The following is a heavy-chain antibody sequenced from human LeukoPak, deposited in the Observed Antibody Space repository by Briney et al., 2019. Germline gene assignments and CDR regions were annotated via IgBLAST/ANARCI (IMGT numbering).Heavy chain of an antibody. V-gene: IGHV4-34*01. CDR2: INHRGST. CDR1: GGSFSDYY. Sequence: SETLSLTCAVYGGSFSDYYWTWIRQPPGQGLEWIGEINHRGSTHYNPSLKSRVTISVDTSKKQFSLKLSSVTAADTAVYYCATYSTGFDIWGQGTVVTVSS. D-gene: IGHD6-19*01. CDR3: ATYSTGFDI. J-gene: IGHJ3*02.